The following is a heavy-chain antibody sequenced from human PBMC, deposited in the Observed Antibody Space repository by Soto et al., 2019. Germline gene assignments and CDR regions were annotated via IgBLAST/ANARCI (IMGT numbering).Heavy chain of an antibody. CDR3: ARYIAVAGPLDY. CDR1: GGSISSYY. J-gene: IGHJ4*02. Sequence: QVQLQESGPGLVKPSETLSLTCTVSGGSISSYYWSWIRQPPGKGLEWIGYIYYSGSTNYNPSLKSRVTISVDTSKNQFSVKLSSVTAADTAVYYCARYIAVAGPLDYWGQGTLVTVSS. D-gene: IGHD6-19*01. V-gene: IGHV4-59*01. CDR2: IYYSGST.